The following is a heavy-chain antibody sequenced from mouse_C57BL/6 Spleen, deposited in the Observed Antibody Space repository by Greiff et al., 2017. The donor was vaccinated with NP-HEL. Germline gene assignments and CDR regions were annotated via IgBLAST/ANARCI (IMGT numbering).Heavy chain of an antibody. CDR1: GFTFSDYY. D-gene: IGHD1-1*01. CDR3: IRDREYYRSTWYCRV. V-gene: IGHV5-16*01. Sequence: DVKLVESEGGLVQPGSSMKLSCTASGFTFSDYYMAWVRQVPEKGLEWVANINYDGSSTYYLDSLKSRFIISRDNAKNILYLQMSSLKSEDTSSYCCIRDREYYRSTWYCRVWGTGPTVTVS. CDR2: INYDGSST. J-gene: IGHJ1*03.